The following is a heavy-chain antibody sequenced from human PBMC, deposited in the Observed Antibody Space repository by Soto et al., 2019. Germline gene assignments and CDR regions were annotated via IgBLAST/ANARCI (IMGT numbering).Heavy chain of an antibody. Sequence: ASVKVSCKASGYTFTSYYMHWVRQAPGQGLEWMGIINPSGGSTSYAQKFQGRVTMTRDTSTSTVYMELSSLRSEDTAVYYGARDAEREGTSGYSYGIYGMDVWGQGTTVTVSS. CDR2: INPSGGST. CDR1: GYTFTSYY. J-gene: IGHJ6*02. CDR3: ARDAEREGTSGYSYGIYGMDV. D-gene: IGHD5-18*01. V-gene: IGHV1-46*01.